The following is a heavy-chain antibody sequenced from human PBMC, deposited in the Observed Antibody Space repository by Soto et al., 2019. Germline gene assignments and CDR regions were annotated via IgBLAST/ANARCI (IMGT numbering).Heavy chain of an antibody. CDR1: GDSISNYY. D-gene: IGHD2-8*01. CDR2: MYYSGIT. CDR3: ARGQRYCTNGVCYMDYYYYYMDV. J-gene: IGHJ6*03. Sequence: PSETLSLTCTVSGDSISNYYCSWIRQFPGKGLEWIGYMYYSGITNYNPSLKSRVTISVDTSKNQFSLKLSSVTAADTAVYYCARGQRYCTNGVCYMDYYYYYMDVWGKGTTVTVSS. V-gene: IGHV4-59*12.